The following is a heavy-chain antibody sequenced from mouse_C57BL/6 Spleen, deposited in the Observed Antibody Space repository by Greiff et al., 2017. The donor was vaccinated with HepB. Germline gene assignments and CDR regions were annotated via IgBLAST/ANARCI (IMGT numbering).Heavy chain of an antibody. Sequence: VQLQQPGAELVRPGASVKLSCTASGFNIKDYYMHWVKQRPEQGLEWIGRIDPEDGDTEYAPKFQGKATMTADTSSNTAYLQLSSLTSEDTAVYYCTSPITTVVAGNFDYWGQGTTLTVSS. D-gene: IGHD1-1*01. CDR3: TSPITTVVAGNFDY. V-gene: IGHV14-1*01. CDR1: GFNIKDYY. CDR2: IDPEDGDT. J-gene: IGHJ2*01.